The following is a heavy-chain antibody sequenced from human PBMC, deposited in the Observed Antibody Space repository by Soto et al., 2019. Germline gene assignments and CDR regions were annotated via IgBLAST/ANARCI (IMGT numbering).Heavy chain of an antibody. CDR3: FGATGNFDY. D-gene: IGHD1-26*01. V-gene: IGHV3-23*01. CDR1: GFTFSSYA. J-gene: IGHJ4*02. CDR2: ISGSGGST. Sequence: PGGSLSLSCAASGFTFSSYAMSWVRQAPGKGLEWVAAISGSGGSTYYADAVKGRFTISRDNSKNTLYLQMNSLRAEDTAVYYCFGATGNFDYWGQGTLVTVSS.